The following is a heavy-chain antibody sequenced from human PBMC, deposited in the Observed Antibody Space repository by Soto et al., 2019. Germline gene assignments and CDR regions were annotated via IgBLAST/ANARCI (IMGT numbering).Heavy chain of an antibody. V-gene: IGHV1-18*01. CDR1: GYTFTSYD. D-gene: IGHD3-16*01. CDR2: ISTYNGNT. J-gene: IGHJ4*02. Sequence: QVKLVQSGAEVKKPGASVKVSCKASGYTFTSYDISWVRQAPGQGLEWMGWISTYNGNTNFAQWLQGRVTMTTDTTTSTAYINLRSLSSEDKAGYYCARGMGQPLDYWGQGTQVIVSS. CDR3: ARGMGQPLDY.